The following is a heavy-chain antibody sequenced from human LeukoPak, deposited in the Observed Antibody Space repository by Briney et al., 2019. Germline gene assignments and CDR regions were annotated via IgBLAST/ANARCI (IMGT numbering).Heavy chain of an antibody. D-gene: IGHD5-18*01. CDR3: AGGDTAMVKD. J-gene: IGHJ4*02. V-gene: IGHV4-61*02. Sequence: SETLSLTCTVSGGSISSGSYYWSWIRQPAGKGLEWIGRIYTSGSTNYNPSLKSRVTISVDTSKNQFSLKLSSVTAADTAVYYCAGGDTAMVKDWGQGTLVTVSS. CDR1: GGSISSGSYY. CDR2: IYTSGST.